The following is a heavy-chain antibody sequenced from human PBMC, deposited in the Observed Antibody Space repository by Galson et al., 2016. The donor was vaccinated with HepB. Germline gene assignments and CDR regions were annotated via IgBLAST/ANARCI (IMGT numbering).Heavy chain of an antibody. CDR1: GFTFSNYP. Sequence: SLRLSCAASGFTFSNYPMHWVRQAPGKGLEYVSAISSYGGTTYYADFVKGRFSISRDNPKNTLSLQMNSLRVEDTAVYYCAREIGVGYCSGGSCYATAFYSCGQGTMVTVSS. V-gene: IGHV3-64*04. CDR2: ISSYGGTT. D-gene: IGHD2-15*01. J-gene: IGHJ3*02. CDR3: AREIGVGYCSGGSCYATAFYS.